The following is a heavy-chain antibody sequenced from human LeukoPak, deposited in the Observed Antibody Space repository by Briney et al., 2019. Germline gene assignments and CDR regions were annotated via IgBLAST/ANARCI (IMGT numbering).Heavy chain of an antibody. J-gene: IGHJ1*01. CDR3: ARDSPGYGAYVS. Sequence: PGGSLRLSCAASGFTFSTYWMTWVRQAPGKGLEWVANIKEDGSREYYVDSVKGRFTISRDNAKNSLYLQTDSLTAEDTAVYYCARDSPGYGAYVSWGQGTLVSVSS. D-gene: IGHD5-12*01. CDR2: IKEDGSRE. CDR1: GFTFSTYW. V-gene: IGHV3-7*01.